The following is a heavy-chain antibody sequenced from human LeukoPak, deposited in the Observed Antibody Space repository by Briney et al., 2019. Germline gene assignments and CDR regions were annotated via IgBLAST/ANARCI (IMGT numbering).Heavy chain of an antibody. CDR2: ISGRGGST. CDR1: GFTFSSYA. CDR3: AKDAIAAAGTIHWDY. Sequence: GGALRLSCAASGFTFSSYAMSWVRQAPGEGLEWVSAISGRGGSTYYADSVKGRVTISRDNSKNTLYLQMNSLRAEDTAVYDCAKDAIAAAGTIHWDYWGQGTLVTVSS. V-gene: IGHV3-23*01. J-gene: IGHJ4*02. D-gene: IGHD6-13*01.